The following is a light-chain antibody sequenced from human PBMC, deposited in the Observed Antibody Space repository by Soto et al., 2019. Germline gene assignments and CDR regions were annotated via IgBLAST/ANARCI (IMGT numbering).Light chain of an antibody. CDR1: SSDVGGYNY. V-gene: IGLV2-11*01. CDR3: CSYAGTYTVF. CDR2: GVT. Sequence: QSALTQPRSVSGAPGQSVTISCTGSSSDVGGYNYVSWYQHHPDKVPKLIIFGVTKRPSGVPDRFSGSKSGNTASLTISGLQAEDDADYFCCSYAGTYTVFFGGGTKVTVL. J-gene: IGLJ2*01.